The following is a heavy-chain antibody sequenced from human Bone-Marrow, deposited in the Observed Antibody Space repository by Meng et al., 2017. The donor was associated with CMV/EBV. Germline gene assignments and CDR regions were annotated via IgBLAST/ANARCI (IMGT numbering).Heavy chain of an antibody. CDR3: AIPGYCSSTSCSIYYYYYGMDV. J-gene: IGHJ6*02. D-gene: IGHD2-2*01. CDR1: GYTFTGYY. V-gene: IGHV1-2*02. CDR2: INPNSGGT. Sequence: ASVKVSCKVSGYTFTGYYMHWVRQAPGQGLEWMGWINPNSGGTNYAQKFQGRVTMTRDTSLSTAYMELSRLRSDDTAVYYCAIPGYCSSTSCSIYYYYYGMDVWGQGTTVTVSS.